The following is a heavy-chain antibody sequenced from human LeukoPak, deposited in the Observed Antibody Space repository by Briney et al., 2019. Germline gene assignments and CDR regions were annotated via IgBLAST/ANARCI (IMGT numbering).Heavy chain of an antibody. CDR3: AKAGDSSGSSDY. Sequence: GGSLRLSCAASGFTFSSYSMNWVRQAPGKGLEWVSSISSSSSYIYYADSVKGRFTISRDNSKNTLYLQMNSLRAEDTAVYYCAKAGDSSGSSDYWGQGTLVTVSS. CDR1: GFTFSSYS. D-gene: IGHD3-22*01. J-gene: IGHJ4*02. V-gene: IGHV3-21*01. CDR2: ISSSSSYI.